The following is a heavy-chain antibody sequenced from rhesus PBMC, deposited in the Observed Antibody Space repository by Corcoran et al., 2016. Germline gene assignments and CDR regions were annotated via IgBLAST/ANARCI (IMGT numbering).Heavy chain of an antibody. J-gene: IGHJ4*01. D-gene: IGHD2-15*01. CDR2: ISYSGST. CDR1: GRSISSGYG. CDR3: ARAASSRPIDY. Sequence: QVQLQESGPGLVKPSETLSLTCAVSGRSISSGYGWSWIRQPPGKGLGWIGYISYSGSTSYNPSLKSRVTISRGTSKNQFSVKLSSANAEDTAVDYCARAASSRPIDYWGQGGLVTGSS. V-gene: IGHV4-122*02.